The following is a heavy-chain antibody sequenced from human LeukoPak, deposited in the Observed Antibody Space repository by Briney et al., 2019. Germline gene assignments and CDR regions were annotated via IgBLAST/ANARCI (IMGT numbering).Heavy chain of an antibody. J-gene: IGHJ4*02. Sequence: KASETLSLTCTVSGGSISSYYWGWIRQPPGKGLEWIGSIYYSGSTYYNPSLKSRVTISVDTSKNQFSLKLSSVTAADTAVYYCARLYSYGYFDYWGQGTLVTVSS. D-gene: IGHD5-18*01. V-gene: IGHV4-39*01. CDR2: IYYSGST. CDR1: GGSISSYY. CDR3: ARLYSYGYFDY.